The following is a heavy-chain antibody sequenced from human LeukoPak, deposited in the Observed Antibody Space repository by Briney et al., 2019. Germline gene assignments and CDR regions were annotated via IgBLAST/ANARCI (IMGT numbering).Heavy chain of an antibody. V-gene: IGHV3-33*01. J-gene: IGHJ4*02. CDR3: ARGDSSGYYLSFFDS. CDR2: TWFDGSND. Sequence: GKSLRLSCAASGFTFSAYGIHWVRQAPGKGLEWVAVTWFDGSNDYFADSVKGRFTISRDNSKNTLYLQMNSLRAEDTAVYYCARGDSSGYYLSFFDSWGQGTLVTVSS. D-gene: IGHD3-22*01. CDR1: GFTFSAYG.